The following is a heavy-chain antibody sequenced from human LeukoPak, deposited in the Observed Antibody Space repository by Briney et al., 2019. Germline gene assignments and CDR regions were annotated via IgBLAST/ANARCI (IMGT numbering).Heavy chain of an antibody. CDR1: GYSFTNYW. CDR2: IDPSDSYT. CDR3: ARHRSYYYGSGSYGRSFDY. J-gene: IGHJ4*02. D-gene: IGHD3-10*01. V-gene: IGHV5-10-1*01. Sequence: GESLKISCKGSGYSFTNYWISWVRQMPGKGLEWMGRIDPSDSYTNYSPSFQGHVTISADKSISTAYLQWSSLKASDTAMYYCARHRSYYYGSGSYGRSFDYWGQGTLVTVSS.